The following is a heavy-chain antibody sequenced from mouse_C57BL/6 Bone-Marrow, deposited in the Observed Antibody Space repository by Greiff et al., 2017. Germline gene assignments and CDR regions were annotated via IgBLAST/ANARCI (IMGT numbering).Heavy chain of an antibody. CDR3: ARVARQYYFDY. D-gene: IGHD3-2*01. CDR2: INYDGSST. Sequence: EVHLVESEGGLVQPGSSMKLSCTASGFTFSDYYMAWVRQVPEKGLEWVANINYDGSSTYYLDSLKSRFIISRDNAKNILYLQMSSMKSEDTATYYCARVARQYYFDYWGQGTTLTVSS. CDR1: GFTFSDYY. J-gene: IGHJ2*01. V-gene: IGHV5-16*01.